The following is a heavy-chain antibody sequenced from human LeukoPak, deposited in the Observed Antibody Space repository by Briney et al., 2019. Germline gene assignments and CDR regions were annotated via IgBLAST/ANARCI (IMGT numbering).Heavy chain of an antibody. D-gene: IGHD2/OR15-2a*01. Sequence: SETRSLTCAVYGGSFSGYYWSWICQPPGKGLEWIGEINHSGSTNYNPSLKSRVTISVDTSKNQFSLKVTSVIAADTAVYYCARQNPLIGHFYFYGMDVWGIGTTVSVSS. J-gene: IGHJ6*04. CDR1: GGSFSGYY. CDR2: INHSGST. CDR3: ARQNPLIGHFYFYGMDV. V-gene: IGHV4-34*01.